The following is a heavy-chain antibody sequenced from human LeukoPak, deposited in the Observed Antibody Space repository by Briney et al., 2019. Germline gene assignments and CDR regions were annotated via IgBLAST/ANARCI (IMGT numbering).Heavy chain of an antibody. J-gene: IGHJ4*02. Sequence: PSETLSLTCAVYGGSFSGYYWSWIRQPPGKGLEWIAYIYNSGTTNYNPSLKSRVTISRDTSKNQLSLKLSSVTAADTAVYYCARHSPADSRSSPLDYWGQGTLVTVSS. CDR1: GGSFSGYY. CDR3: ARHSPADSRSSPLDY. CDR2: IYNSGTT. V-gene: IGHV4-59*08. D-gene: IGHD3-10*01.